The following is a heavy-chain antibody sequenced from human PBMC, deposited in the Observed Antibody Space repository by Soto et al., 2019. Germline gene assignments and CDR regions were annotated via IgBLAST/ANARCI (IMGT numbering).Heavy chain of an antibody. D-gene: IGHD2-15*01. CDR2: ISGGGGSA. J-gene: IGHJ4*02. Sequence: EVQLLESGGDFVQPGGSLRLSCAASGFTFSNYAMSWVRQAPGKGLEWVSTISGGGGSAYYADPVKGRFIISRDHSKNTLYLQMKSLRAEDTAVYYCEKGGCSGDSCDPFDYWGQGTLVTVSS. CDR3: EKGGCSGDSCDPFDY. V-gene: IGHV3-23*01. CDR1: GFTFSNYA.